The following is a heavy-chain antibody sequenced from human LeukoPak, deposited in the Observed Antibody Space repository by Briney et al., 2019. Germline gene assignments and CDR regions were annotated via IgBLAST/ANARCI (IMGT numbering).Heavy chain of an antibody. J-gene: IGHJ4*02. V-gene: IGHV1-69*04. Sequence: SVKVSCKASGGTFSSYAISWVRQAPGQGLEWMGRIIPILGIANYAQKFQGRVTITADKSTSTAYMELSSLRSEDTAVYYCARGNKRHCSSTSCYRSYYFDYWGQGTLVTVSS. CDR1: GGTFSSYA. CDR2: IIPILGIA. CDR3: ARGNKRHCSSTSCYRSYYFDY. D-gene: IGHD2-2*01.